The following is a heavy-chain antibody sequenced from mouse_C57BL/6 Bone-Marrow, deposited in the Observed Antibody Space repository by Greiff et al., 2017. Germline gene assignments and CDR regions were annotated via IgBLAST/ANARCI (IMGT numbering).Heavy chain of an antibody. V-gene: IGHV1-55*01. D-gene: IGHD1-1*01. J-gene: IGHJ4*01. CDR1: GSTFTSYW. CDR3: ARSITCYAMDY. CDR2: IYPGSGST. Sequence: QVQLQQPGAEVVKPGASVKMSCKASGSTFTSYWITWVKPRPGQGLEWIGDIYPGSGSTNYNEKFKSKATLTVDTSSSTAYMQLSSLTSEDSAVYYCARSITCYAMDYWGQGTSVTVSS.